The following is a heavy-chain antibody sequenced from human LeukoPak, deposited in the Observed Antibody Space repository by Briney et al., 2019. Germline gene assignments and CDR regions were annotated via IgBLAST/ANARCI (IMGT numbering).Heavy chain of an antibody. CDR3: ARVVRAAAGKGAFDF. V-gene: IGHV4-59*01. D-gene: IGHD6-13*01. J-gene: IGHJ4*02. CDR1: GGSISSYC. CDR2: IYYSGST. Sequence: SETLSLTCTVSGGSISSYCWIWIRQPPGKGLEWIGYIYYSGSTNYNPSLKSRVTISVDTSKNQFSLKLSSVTAADTAVYYCARVVRAAAGKGAFDFWGQGTLVTVSS.